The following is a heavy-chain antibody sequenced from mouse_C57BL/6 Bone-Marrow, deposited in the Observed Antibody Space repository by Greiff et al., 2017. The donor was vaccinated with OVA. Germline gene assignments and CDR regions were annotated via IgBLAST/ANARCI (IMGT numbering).Heavy chain of an antibody. V-gene: IGHV1-82*01. CDR2: IYPGDGDT. D-gene: IGHD2-2*01. Sequence: VKLKQSGPELVKPGASVKISCKASGYAFSSSWMNWVKQRPGKGLEWIGRIYPGDGDTNYNGKFKGKATLTADKSSSTAYMQLSSLTSEDSAVYFCAWLRVRFAYWGQGTLVTVSA. CDR3: AWLRVRFAY. CDR1: GYAFSSSW. J-gene: IGHJ3*01.